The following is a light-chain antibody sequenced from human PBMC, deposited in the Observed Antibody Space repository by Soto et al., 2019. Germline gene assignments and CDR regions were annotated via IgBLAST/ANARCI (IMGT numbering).Light chain of an antibody. CDR3: LLYYSGVRV. V-gene: IGLV7-46*01. Sequence: QAVVTQEPSLTVSQGGTVTLPCSSSTGAVTWDPFPYWFQQKPGQAPRTLIYDTNNKQSWTPARFSGSLLGGKAALTLSGAQLDDEADYYCLLYYSGVRVFGGGTKLTVL. CDR2: DTN. J-gene: IGLJ2*01. CDR1: TGAVTWDPF.